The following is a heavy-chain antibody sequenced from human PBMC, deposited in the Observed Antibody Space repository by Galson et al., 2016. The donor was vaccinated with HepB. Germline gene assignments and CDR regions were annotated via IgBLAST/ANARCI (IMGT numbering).Heavy chain of an antibody. Sequence: SLRLSCAASGFTFSGFTFSDYYMGWIRRAPGKGPEWVGRIKHKSDGGTTDYAAPVQGRFTISRDDSKSSLYLQMNSLKAEDTAVYYCYTDTSYGDYVVSGGQGTLVTVSS. CDR2: IKHKSDGGTT. CDR3: YTDTSYGDYVVS. V-gene: IGHV3-15*01. CDR1: GFTFSGFTFSDYY. J-gene: IGHJ4*02. D-gene: IGHD4-17*01.